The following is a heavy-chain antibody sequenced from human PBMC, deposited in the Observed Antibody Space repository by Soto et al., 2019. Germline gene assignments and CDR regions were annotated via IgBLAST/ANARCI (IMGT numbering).Heavy chain of an antibody. CDR3: VKDEGIEAMDV. J-gene: IGHJ6*02. CDR1: GFTFSRNT. V-gene: IGHV3-21*01. CDR2: ITSSGSYV. Sequence: GGSLRRCCVTSGFTFSRNTMNWVRQAPGKGLEWVASITSSGSYVYYADSVKGRFSASRDNAKNSLSLQMDSLRPDDTAIYFCVKDEGIEAMDVWGQGTPVSVS. D-gene: IGHD3-3*02.